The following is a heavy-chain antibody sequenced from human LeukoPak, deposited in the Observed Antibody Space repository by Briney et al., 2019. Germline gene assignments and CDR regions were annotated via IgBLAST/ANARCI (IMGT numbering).Heavy chain of an antibody. J-gene: IGHJ4*02. Sequence: GGSLRLSCAAPGLTFLTYWISRVRQAPAKGLEWVANMRQDDGEFNYVDSVKGRFTISRDNAKNSLTLQMNGLRAEDTAVYYCARRVSGREKYFYYWGQGTLVTVSS. D-gene: IGHD6-19*01. V-gene: IGHV3-7*01. CDR1: GLTFLTYW. CDR3: ARRVSGREKYFYY. CDR2: MRQDDGEF.